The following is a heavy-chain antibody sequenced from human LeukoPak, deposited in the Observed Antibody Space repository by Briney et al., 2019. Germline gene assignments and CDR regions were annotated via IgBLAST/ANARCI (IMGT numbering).Heavy chain of an antibody. D-gene: IGHD2-15*01. J-gene: IGHJ4*02. CDR1: GGSVSDYY. CDR3: ARGPYCSGGSCYSGAFDY. Sequence: SETLSLTCTISGGSVSDYYWSWIRQSPGKGLEWIGYIYHTGSTSYSPSLKSRVTISADTSQNQFSLKLSSVTAADTAVYYCARGPYCSGGSCYSGAFDYWGQGTLVTVSS. CDR2: IYHTGST. V-gene: IGHV4-59*02.